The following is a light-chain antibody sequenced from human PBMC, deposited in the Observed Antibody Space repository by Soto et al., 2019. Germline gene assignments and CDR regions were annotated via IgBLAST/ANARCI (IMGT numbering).Light chain of an antibody. CDR3: QQSYNTFAFT. Sequence: DIQMTQSPSSLSASVGDRVTISCRASQSISSYLNWYQQKPGRAPKLLIYAASSLQSGVPSRFSGRGSGTEFTLTISSLQPEDFATYYCQQSYNTFAFTFGGGTKVEIK. CDR2: AAS. V-gene: IGKV1-39*01. J-gene: IGKJ4*01. CDR1: QSISSY.